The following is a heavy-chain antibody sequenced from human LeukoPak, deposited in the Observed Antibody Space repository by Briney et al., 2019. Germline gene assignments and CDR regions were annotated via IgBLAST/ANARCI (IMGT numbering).Heavy chain of an antibody. D-gene: IGHD3-3*01. J-gene: IGHJ4*02. CDR2: ISGSGGST. Sequence: GGSLRLSCAASGFTFSSYVMSWVRQAPGKGLEWVSAISGSGGSTSYADSVKGRLTISRDNSKNTVYLQLISLRAEDTAVYYCATDLRWDLTGFFGWGQGTLVTVSS. CDR1: GFTFSSYV. CDR3: ATDLRWDLTGFFG. V-gene: IGHV3-23*01.